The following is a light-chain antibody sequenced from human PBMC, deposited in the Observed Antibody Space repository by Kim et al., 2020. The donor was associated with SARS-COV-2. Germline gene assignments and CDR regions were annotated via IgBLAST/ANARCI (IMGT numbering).Light chain of an antibody. CDR2: GAS. CDR1: QSVSSSY. CDR3: QQYGDSPA. J-gene: IGKJ1*01. Sequence: LSPGETAPLSCRASQSVSSSYLAWYQQKPGQAPRLLMYGASSRATGIPDRFSGSGSGTDFTLTISRLEPEDFAVYYCQQYGDSPAFGQGTKVDIK. V-gene: IGKV3-20*01.